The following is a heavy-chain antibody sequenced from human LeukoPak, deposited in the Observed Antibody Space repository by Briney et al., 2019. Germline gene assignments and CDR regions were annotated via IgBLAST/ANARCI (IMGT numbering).Heavy chain of an antibody. CDR1: GGTFSSYA. J-gene: IGHJ4*02. CDR3: ARGSEMAIISYFDY. CDR2: IIPIFGTA. D-gene: IGHD5-24*01. Sequence: GASVKVSCKASGGTFSSYAISWVRQAPGQGLEWMGGIIPIFGTANYAQKFQGRVTITADKSTSTAYMELSSLRSEDTAVYYCARGSEMAIISYFDYWGQGTLVTVSS. V-gene: IGHV1-69*06.